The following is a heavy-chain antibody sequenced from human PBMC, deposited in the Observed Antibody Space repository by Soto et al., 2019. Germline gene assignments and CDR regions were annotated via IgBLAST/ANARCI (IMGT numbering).Heavy chain of an antibody. CDR3: ARARLGGDFDP. J-gene: IGHJ5*02. D-gene: IGHD3-16*01. V-gene: IGHV1-69*02. CDR2: IIPILGIA. Sequence: QVQLVQSGAEVKKPGSSVKVSCKASGGTFSSYTISWVRQAPGQGLEWMVRIIPILGIANYAQKFQGRVTITADKSTSTAYMELSSLRSEDTAVYYCARARLGGDFDPWGQGTLVTVSS. CDR1: GGTFSSYT.